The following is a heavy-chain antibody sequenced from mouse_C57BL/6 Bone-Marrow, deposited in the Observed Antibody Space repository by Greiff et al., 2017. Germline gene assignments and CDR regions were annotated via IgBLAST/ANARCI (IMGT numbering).Heavy chain of an antibody. J-gene: IGHJ3*01. CDR2: IDPSDSYT. V-gene: IGHV1-69*01. CDR3: ARDTTVVAPAWFAY. Sequence: QVQLQQPGAELVMPGASVKLSCKASGYTFTSYWMHWVKQRPGQGLEWIGEIDPSDSYTNYNQKFKGKSTLTVDKSSSTAYMQLSRLTSEDSAVXYCARDTTVVAPAWFAYWGQGTLVTVSA. D-gene: IGHD1-1*01. CDR1: GYTFTSYW.